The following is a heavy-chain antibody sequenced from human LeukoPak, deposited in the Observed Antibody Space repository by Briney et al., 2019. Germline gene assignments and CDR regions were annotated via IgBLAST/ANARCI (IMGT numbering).Heavy chain of an antibody. V-gene: IGHV1-2*02. CDR2: INPNSGGT. CDR3: AREVGATQNGRTNAFDI. D-gene: IGHD1-26*01. Sequence: ASVKVSCKASGYTFTDYYIHWVRQAPGHGLEWMGWINPNSGGTNYAQTFQGRVTMTRDTSISTAYMELSRLRSDDTAVYYCAREVGATQNGRTNAFDIWGQGTMVTVSS. J-gene: IGHJ3*02. CDR1: GYTFTDYY.